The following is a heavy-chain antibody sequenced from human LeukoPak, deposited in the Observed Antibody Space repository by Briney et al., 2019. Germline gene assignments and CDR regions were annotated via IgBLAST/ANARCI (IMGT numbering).Heavy chain of an antibody. CDR2: ISGSGGIT. J-gene: IGHJ4*02. V-gene: IGHV3-23*01. D-gene: IGHD4-17*01. CDR1: GFTFSSFG. Sequence: GGTLRLSCAASGFTFSSFGMSWVRQAPGKGLEWVSAISGSGGITYYADSVKGRFTISRDNSKNTLYLQMNSLRAEDTAVYYCAKDLRPGDYGDYGGYWGQGTLVTVSS. CDR3: AKDLRPGDYGDYGGY.